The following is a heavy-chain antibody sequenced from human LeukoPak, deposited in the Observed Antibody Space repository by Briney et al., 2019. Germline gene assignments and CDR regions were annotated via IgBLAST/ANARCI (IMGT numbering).Heavy chain of an antibody. V-gene: IGHV3-11*04. Sequence: GGSLRPSRAASGFTFSDYYMSWIRQAPGKGLEWVSYISSSGSTIYYADSVKGRFTISRDNAKNSLYLQMNSLRAEDTAVYYCARAAMTTTWDYWGQGTLVTVSS. J-gene: IGHJ4*02. CDR1: GFTFSDYY. D-gene: IGHD1-26*01. CDR3: ARAAMTTTWDY. CDR2: ISSSGSTI.